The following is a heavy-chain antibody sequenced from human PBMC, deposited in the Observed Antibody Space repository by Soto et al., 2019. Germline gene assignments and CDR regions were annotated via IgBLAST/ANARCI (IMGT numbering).Heavy chain of an antibody. CDR1: GGSVSSGSYY. J-gene: IGHJ4*02. Sequence: QVQLQESGPGLVKPSETLSLTCTVSGGSVSSGSYYWSWIRQPPGKGLEWIGYIYYSGSTNYNPSLKSRVTISVDTSKNQFSLKLSSVTAADTAVYYCAREPLGGDGYNFFDYWGQGTLVTVSS. CDR3: AREPLGGDGYNFFDY. V-gene: IGHV4-61*01. D-gene: IGHD2-21*01. CDR2: IYYSGST.